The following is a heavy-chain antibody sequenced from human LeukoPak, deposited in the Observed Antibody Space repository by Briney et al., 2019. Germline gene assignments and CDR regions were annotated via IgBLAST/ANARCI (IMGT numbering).Heavy chain of an antibody. CDR2: ISSSSSYK. J-gene: IGHJ4*02. V-gene: IGHV3-21*01. CDR1: GFTFSSYS. CDR3: VREVRAGRVDY. Sequence: GGSLRLSCAASGFTFSSYSMNWVRQAPGKGLEWVSSISSSSSYKYYADSVKGRFTISRDNAKNSLYLQMNSLRAEDTAVYYCVREVRAGRVDYWGQGTLVTVSS. D-gene: IGHD3-10*01.